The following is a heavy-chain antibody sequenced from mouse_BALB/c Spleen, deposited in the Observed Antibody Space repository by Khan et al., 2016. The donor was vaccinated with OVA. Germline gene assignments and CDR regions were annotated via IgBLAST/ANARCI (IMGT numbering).Heavy chain of an antibody. CDR3: ARDGSRYNYAMDY. D-gene: IGHD2-3*01. CDR1: GYSITSDYA. J-gene: IGHJ4*01. Sequence: QLEESGPGLVKPSQSLSLTCTVTGYSITSDYAWNWIRQFPGNKLEWMGYISYSGCTNYNPALKSRISITRDTSKNQFFLQLNSVTTEDTATCYCARDGSRYNYAMDYWGQGTSVTVSS. V-gene: IGHV3-2*02. CDR2: ISYSGCT.